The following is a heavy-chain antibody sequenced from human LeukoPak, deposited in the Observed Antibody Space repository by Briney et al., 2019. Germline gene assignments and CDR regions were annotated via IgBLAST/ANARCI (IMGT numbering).Heavy chain of an antibody. CDR3: ARGGILAGSFDY. D-gene: IGHD3-16*01. CDR1: GFTFSSSA. V-gene: IGHV3-23*01. J-gene: IGHJ4*02. CDR2: ISNNGGYT. Sequence: GGSLRLSCAASGFTFSSSAMSWVRQAPGKGLEWVSAISNNGGYTYYADSVQGRFTISRDNAKNSLYLQMNSLRAEDTAVYYCARGGILAGSFDYWGQGTLVTVSS.